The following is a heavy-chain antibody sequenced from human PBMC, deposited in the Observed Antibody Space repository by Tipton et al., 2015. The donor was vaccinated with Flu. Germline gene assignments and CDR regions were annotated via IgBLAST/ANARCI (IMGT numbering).Heavy chain of an antibody. CDR3: ARRSYSNYVSEPKNWFDP. J-gene: IGHJ5*02. CDR2: IFHTGNT. D-gene: IGHD4-11*01. V-gene: IGHV4-38-2*02. Sequence: TLSLTCTLSGDSVNSDYYWGWIRQPPGKGLEWIGNIFHTGNTYYNSSLKSRVSISVDRSKNQFSLKVSSVTAADTAVYYCARRSYSNYVSEPKNWFDPWGQGTLVTVSS. CDR1: GDSVNSDYY.